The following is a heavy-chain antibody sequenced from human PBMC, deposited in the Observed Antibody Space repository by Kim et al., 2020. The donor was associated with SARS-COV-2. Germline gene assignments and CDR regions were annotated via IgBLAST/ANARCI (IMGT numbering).Heavy chain of an antibody. CDR3: ARPGSGLKYFDF. D-gene: IGHD1-26*01. J-gene: IGHJ4*02. Sequence: YGDSEKGRFTIPRDNAKNALGLQMNSLRAEDTAVYFCARPGSGLKYFDFWGQGTLVTVSS. V-gene: IGHV3-11*03.